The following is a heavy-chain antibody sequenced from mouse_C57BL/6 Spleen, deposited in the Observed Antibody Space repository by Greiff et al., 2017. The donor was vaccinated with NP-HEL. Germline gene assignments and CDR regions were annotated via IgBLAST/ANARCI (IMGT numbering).Heavy chain of an antibody. J-gene: IGHJ2*01. Sequence: VQLQQSGPELVKPGASVKISCKASGYSFTGYYMNWVKQSPEKSLEWIGEINPSTGGTTYNQKFKAKATLTVDKSSSTAYMQLKSLTSEDSAVYYCARSGDYDAGDYWGQGTTRTVSS. CDR1: GYSFTGYY. V-gene: IGHV1-42*01. CDR2: INPSTGGT. CDR3: ARSGDYDAGDY. D-gene: IGHD2-4*01.